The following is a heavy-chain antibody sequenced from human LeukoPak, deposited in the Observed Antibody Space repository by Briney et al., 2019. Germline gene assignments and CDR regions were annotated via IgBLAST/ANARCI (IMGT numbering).Heavy chain of an antibody. CDR1: GGSISSSSYY. Sequence: NPSETLSLTCTVSGGSISSSSYYWGWIRQPPGKGLEWIGSIYYSGSTYYNPSLKSRVTISVDTSKNQFSLKLSSVTAADTAVYYCARDRTGGSCHDYWGQGTLVTVSS. V-gene: IGHV4-39*07. D-gene: IGHD2-15*01. CDR3: ARDRTGGSCHDY. CDR2: IYYSGST. J-gene: IGHJ4*02.